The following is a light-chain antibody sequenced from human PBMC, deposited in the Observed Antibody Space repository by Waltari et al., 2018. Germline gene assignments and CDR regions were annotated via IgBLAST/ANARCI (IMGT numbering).Light chain of an antibody. CDR2: GAS. J-gene: IGKJ4*01. Sequence: EIVMTQSPATLSVSPGERATLSCRASQSVSSNLAWYQQKPGQAPRLLIYGASTRATGIPARFSGSGSGTEFTLTISIMQSEDFAVYYCQQYNNWPPRGTFGGGTKVEIK. CDR1: QSVSSN. V-gene: IGKV3-15*01. CDR3: QQYNNWPPRGT.